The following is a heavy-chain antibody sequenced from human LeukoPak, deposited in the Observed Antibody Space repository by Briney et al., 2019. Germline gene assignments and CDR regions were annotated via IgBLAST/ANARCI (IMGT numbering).Heavy chain of an antibody. Sequence: ASVKVSCKASGYTFTGCYMHWVRQAPGQGLEWMGWINPNSGGTNYAQKFQGRVTMTRDTSISTAYMELSRLRSDDTAVYYCARDRWIQLTGYYYYYGMDVWGQGTTVTVSS. D-gene: IGHD5-18*01. J-gene: IGHJ6*02. CDR2: INPNSGGT. CDR3: ARDRWIQLTGYYYYYGMDV. V-gene: IGHV1-2*02. CDR1: GYTFTGCY.